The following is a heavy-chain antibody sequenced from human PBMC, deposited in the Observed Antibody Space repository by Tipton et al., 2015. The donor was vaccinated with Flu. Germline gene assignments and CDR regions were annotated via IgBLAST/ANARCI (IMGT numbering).Heavy chain of an antibody. CDR3: VSAIAAASSR. V-gene: IGHV3-7*03. D-gene: IGHD6-13*01. Sequence: SLRLSCAASGFTFSSYWMGWVRQGPGKGLEWVANIKQDGSEIYYVDSVKGRFTISRDNAKNSVFLQMNSLRAEDSAVYYCVSAIAAASSRWGQGSLVTVSS. CDR2: IKQDGSEI. CDR1: GFTFSSYW. J-gene: IGHJ4*02.